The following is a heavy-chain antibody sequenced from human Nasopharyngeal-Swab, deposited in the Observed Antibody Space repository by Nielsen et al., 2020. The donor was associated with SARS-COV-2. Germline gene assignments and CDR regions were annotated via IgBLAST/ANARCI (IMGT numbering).Heavy chain of an antibody. CDR2: FDPADGET. V-gene: IGHV1-24*01. CDR1: GYTLTELS. D-gene: IGHD2-21*02. CDR3: ATGFPVVTAMPEYNHYTYYYYYGMDV. J-gene: IGHJ6*02. Sequence: ASVQVSCKVSGYTLTELSMHWVRQAPGKGLEWMGGFDPADGETIYAQKFQGRVTMTEDTSTDTAYMELSSLRSEDTAVYYCATGFPVVTAMPEYNHYTYYYYYGMDVWGQGTTVTVSS.